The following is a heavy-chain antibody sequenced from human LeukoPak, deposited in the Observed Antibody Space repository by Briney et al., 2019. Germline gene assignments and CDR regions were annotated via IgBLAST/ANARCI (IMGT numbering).Heavy chain of an antibody. CDR3: ARDVSSPYYFDY. J-gene: IGHJ4*02. CDR1: GFTFSSYS. Sequence: GGSLRLSCAASGFTFSSYSMNWVRQAPGKGLEWVSSISSSSSYIYYADSVKGRFTISRDNATNSLYLQMNSLRAEDTAAYYCARDVSSPYYFDYWGQGTLVTVSS. CDR2: ISSSSSYI. V-gene: IGHV3-21*01. D-gene: IGHD1-26*01.